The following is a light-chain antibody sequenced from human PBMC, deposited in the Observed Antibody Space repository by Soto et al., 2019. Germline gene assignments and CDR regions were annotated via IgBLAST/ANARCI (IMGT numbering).Light chain of an antibody. CDR3: LQYHYWWT. CDR2: GAS. V-gene: IGKV3-15*01. Sequence: EIVMTQSPATLSVSPGERATLSFRASQSVSSNFACFQQKPGQVPRLLIYGASNRATGVSARFSGSGSGTEFTLTISSLQSEDFAVYYCLQYHYWWTFGQGTKVDI. J-gene: IGKJ1*01. CDR1: QSVSSN.